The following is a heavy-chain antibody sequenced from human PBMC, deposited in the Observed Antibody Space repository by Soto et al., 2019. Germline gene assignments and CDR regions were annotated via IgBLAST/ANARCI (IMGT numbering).Heavy chain of an antibody. CDR3: ARSQGSSTSLEIYYYYYNGMDV. D-gene: IGHD2-2*01. CDR1: GGTFGSYA. V-gene: IGHV1-69*01. J-gene: IGHJ6*02. Sequence: QVQLVQSGAEVKKPGSSVKVSCKASGGTFGSYAISWVRQAPGQGLEWMGGIIPIPGTANYAQKFQGRVTIAADESTRTACMQLRSLRSEDTAVYYCARSQGSSTSLEIYYYYYNGMDVWGQGAVVTVSS. CDR2: IIPIPGTA.